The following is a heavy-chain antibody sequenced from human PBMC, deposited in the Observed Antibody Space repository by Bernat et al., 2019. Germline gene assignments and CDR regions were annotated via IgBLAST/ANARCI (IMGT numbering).Heavy chain of an antibody. CDR3: TPLSNLRITVVQGGHRVP. J-gene: IGHJ5*02. D-gene: IGHD3-10*01. CDR1: GYTFSNAW. V-gene: IGHV3-15*01. CDR2: IKSKTDGGTT. Sequence: EVQLVESGGGLVKPGGSLRLSCAASGYTFSNAWMSWVRQAPGKGLEWVGRIKSKTDGGTTDYAAPVKGKFHIPRDDPKNPLYLQMTSLKPEDTAVYYCTPLSNLRITVVQGGHRVPWGRGTLVTVST.